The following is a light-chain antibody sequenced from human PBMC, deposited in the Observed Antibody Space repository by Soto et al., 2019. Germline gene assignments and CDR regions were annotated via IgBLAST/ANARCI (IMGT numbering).Light chain of an antibody. CDR1: SSNIGAGYD. CDR2: GNV. Sequence: QSVLTQPPSVSGAPGQRVTISCTGSSSNIGAGYDVHWYQQLPGTAPKLLIYGNVNRPSGVPDRFSGSKSGTSASLAISGLQSEDEADYYCAAWDDSLNGFYVFGTGTKLTVL. V-gene: IGLV1-40*01. CDR3: AAWDDSLNGFYV. J-gene: IGLJ1*01.